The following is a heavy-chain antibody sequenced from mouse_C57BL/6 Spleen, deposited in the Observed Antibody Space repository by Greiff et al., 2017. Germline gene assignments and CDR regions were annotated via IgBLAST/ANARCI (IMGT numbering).Heavy chain of an antibody. Sequence: QVQLQQSGPELVKPGASVKISCKASGYAFSSSWMNWVKQRPGKGLEWIGRIYPGDGDTNYNGKFKGKATLTADKSSSTAYMQRSSLTSEDSAVYFCARKGWTGFAYWGQGTLVTVSA. D-gene: IGHD2-3*01. J-gene: IGHJ3*01. CDR3: ARKGWTGFAY. CDR2: IYPGDGDT. V-gene: IGHV1-82*01. CDR1: GYAFSSSW.